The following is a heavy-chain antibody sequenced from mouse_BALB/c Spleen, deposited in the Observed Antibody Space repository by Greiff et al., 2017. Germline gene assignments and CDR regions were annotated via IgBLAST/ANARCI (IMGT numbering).Heavy chain of an antibody. V-gene: IGHV3-6*02. Sequence: ESGPGLVKPSQSLSLTCSVTGYSITSGYSWNWIRQFPGNKLEWMGYISYDGRNNYNPSLKKRISITRDTSKDQFFLKLNSVTTEDTATYYCRRDYYGRSGFADWGQGTLVTVSA. CDR2: ISYDGRN. CDR3: RRDYYGRSGFAD. D-gene: IGHD1-1*01. J-gene: IGHJ3*01. CDR1: GYSITSGYS.